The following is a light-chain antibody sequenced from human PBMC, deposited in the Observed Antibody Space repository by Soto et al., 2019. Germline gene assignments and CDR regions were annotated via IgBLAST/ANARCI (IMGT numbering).Light chain of an antibody. Sequence: DIQMTQSPYSLSAAVGDRVTIACRASQNINTYLNWYQQKPGKAPKXLIYKASSLESGVPSRFSGSGSGTELTLTISSLQPDDFDTYYCQQYNYNPWTFGQGTKVDIK. J-gene: IGKJ1*01. CDR3: QQYNYNPWT. CDR2: KAS. V-gene: IGKV1-5*03. CDR1: QNINTY.